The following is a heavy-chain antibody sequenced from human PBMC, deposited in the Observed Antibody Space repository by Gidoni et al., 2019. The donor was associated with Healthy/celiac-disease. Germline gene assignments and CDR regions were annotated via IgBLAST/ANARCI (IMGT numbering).Heavy chain of an antibody. CDR2: IRSKANSYAT. D-gene: IGHD3-10*01. CDR3: TRLGWIPDYYGSGADAFDI. V-gene: IGHV3-73*01. CDR1: GFTFSGSA. Sequence: EVQLVESGGGLVQPGGSLKLSCAASGFTFSGSAMHWVRQASGKGLEWVGRIRSKANSYATAYAASVKGRLTISRDDSKNTAYLQMNSLKTEDTAVYYCTRLGWIPDYYGSGADAFDIWGQGTMVTVSS. J-gene: IGHJ3*02.